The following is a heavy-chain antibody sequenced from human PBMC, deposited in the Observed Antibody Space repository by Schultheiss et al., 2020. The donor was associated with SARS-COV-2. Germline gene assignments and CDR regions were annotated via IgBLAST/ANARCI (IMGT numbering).Heavy chain of an antibody. V-gene: IGHV4-59*10. CDR2: IYTSGST. Sequence: SETLSLTCAVYGGSFSGYYWSWIRQPAGKGLEWIGRIYTSGSTNYNPSLKSRVTMSVDTSKNQFSLKLSSVTAADTAVYYCARVEYWFYYGMDVWGQGTTVTVSS. J-gene: IGHJ6*02. D-gene: IGHD3-22*01. CDR1: GGSFSGYY. CDR3: ARVEYWFYYGMDV.